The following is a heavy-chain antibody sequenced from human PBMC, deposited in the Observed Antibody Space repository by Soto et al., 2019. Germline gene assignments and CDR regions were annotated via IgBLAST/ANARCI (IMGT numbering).Heavy chain of an antibody. CDR3: ARNAGCSGGSCSYYYYGMYI. CDR2: IIPIFGTA. D-gene: IGHD2-15*01. J-gene: IGHJ6*02. V-gene: IGHV1-69*13. Sequence: SVKVSCKASGGTFGSYAISWVRQAPGQGLEWMGGIIPIFGTANYAQKLQGRVTITADESTSTAYMELGSLRSVGTAVYCCARNAGCSGGSCSYYYYGMYIWGQETRVTASS. CDR1: GGTFGSYA.